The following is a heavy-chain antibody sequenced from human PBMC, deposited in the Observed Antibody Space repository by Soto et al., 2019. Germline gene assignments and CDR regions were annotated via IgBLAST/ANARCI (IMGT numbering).Heavy chain of an antibody. CDR2: IKSKTDGGTT. CDR3: TTQNWNYRIDYYYYGMDV. CDR1: GFTFSNAW. J-gene: IGHJ6*02. Sequence: GGSLRLSCAASGFTFSNAWMNWVRQAPGKGLEWVGRIKSKTDGGTTDYAAPVKGRFTISRDDSKNTLYLQMNSLKTEDTAVYYCTTQNWNYRIDYYYYGMDVWGQGTTVTVSS. D-gene: IGHD1-7*01. V-gene: IGHV3-15*07.